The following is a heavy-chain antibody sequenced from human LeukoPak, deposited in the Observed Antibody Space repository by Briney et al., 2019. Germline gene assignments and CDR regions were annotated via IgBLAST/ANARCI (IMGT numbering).Heavy chain of an antibody. Sequence: GGSLRLSCAAYGFTFSNAWMSWVRQAPGKGLEWVGRIKSKSNGEVTDYAATVKGRFTISRDDSKNTLHLQMNSLKTEDTAVYYCTTGSYDFWSGYSGDAFDIWGQGTMVTVSS. CDR3: TTGSYDFWSGYSGDAFDI. V-gene: IGHV3-15*01. CDR2: IKSKSNGEVT. D-gene: IGHD3-3*01. J-gene: IGHJ3*02. CDR1: GFTFSNAW.